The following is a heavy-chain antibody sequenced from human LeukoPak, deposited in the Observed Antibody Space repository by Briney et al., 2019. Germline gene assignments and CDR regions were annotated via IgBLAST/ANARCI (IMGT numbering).Heavy chain of an antibody. CDR3: ARNYYDSSGYRFDY. Sequence: SVKVSCKASGGTFSSYAISWVRQAPGQGLEWMGRIIPILGIANYAQKFQGRVTITADKSTRTAYMELSSLRSEDTAVYYCARNYYDSSGYRFDYWGQGTLVTVSS. CDR1: GGTFSSYA. J-gene: IGHJ4*02. D-gene: IGHD3-22*01. V-gene: IGHV1-69*04. CDR2: IIPILGIA.